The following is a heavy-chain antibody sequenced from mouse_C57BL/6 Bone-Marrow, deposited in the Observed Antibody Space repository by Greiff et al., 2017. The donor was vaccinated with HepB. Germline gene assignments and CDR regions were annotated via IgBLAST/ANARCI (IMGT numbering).Heavy chain of an antibody. CDR2: INPGSGGT. CDR1: GYAFTNYL. Sequence: VQLQESGAELVRPGTSVKVSCKASGYAFTNYLIEWVKQRPGQGLEWIGVINPGSGGTNYNEKFKGKATLTADKSSSTAYMQLSSLTSEDSAVYFCARLGFYYDYDRYYYYAMDYWGQGTSVTVSS. CDR3: ARLGFYYDYDRYYYYAMDY. J-gene: IGHJ4*01. D-gene: IGHD2-4*01. V-gene: IGHV1-54*01.